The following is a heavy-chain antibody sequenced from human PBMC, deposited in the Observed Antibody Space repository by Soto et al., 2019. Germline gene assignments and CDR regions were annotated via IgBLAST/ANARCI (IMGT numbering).Heavy chain of an antibody. D-gene: IGHD3-9*01. V-gene: IGHV4-39*01. CDR2: IYYRGNA. CDR3: ARLEGLATISYYFDF. Sequence: HLQLQESGPGLVKPPETLSLMCSVSDDSINSDKFYWGWIRQPPGKGLEWIGSIYYRGNAYYNPSLQNRVTISLDKSKSQFSLKLNSVTAADSAVYFCARLEGLATISYYFDFWGPGALVTVSS. CDR1: DDSINSDKFY. J-gene: IGHJ4*02.